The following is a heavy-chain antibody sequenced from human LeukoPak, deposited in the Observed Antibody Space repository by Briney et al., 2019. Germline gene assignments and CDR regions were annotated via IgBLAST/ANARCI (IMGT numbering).Heavy chain of an antibody. CDR2: IIPIFGTA. CDR1: GYTFTSYG. V-gene: IGHV1-69*13. Sequence: ASVKVSCKASGYTFTSYGISWVRQAPGQGLEWMGGIIPIFGTANYAQKFQGRVTITADESTSTAYMELSSLRSEDTAVYYCARVPGAARLRYYFDYWGQGTLVTVSS. J-gene: IGHJ4*02. D-gene: IGHD6-6*01. CDR3: ARVPGAARLRYYFDY.